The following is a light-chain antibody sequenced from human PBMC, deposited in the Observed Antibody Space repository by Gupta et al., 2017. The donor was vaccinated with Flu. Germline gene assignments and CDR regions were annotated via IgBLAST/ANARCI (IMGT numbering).Light chain of an antibody. V-gene: IGKV1-33*01. CDR2: DAS. Sequence: DIQMTPSPSSLSASVGDRVTITCQASQDISNYLNWYQQKPGKAPKRLIYDASNLETGVPSRFSGSGSGTDFTFTISSLQPEDIATYYCQQYDNLPPFTFGPGTKVDIK. CDR3: QQYDNLPPFT. CDR1: QDISNY. J-gene: IGKJ3*01.